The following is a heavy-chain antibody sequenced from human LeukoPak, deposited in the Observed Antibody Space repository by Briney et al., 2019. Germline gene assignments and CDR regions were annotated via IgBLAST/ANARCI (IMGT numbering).Heavy chain of an antibody. Sequence: GGSLRLSCAASGFTVRTNYMSWVRQAPGKGLEWVSVIYSDGRTFYADSVKGRFTISRDNAKNSVSLQMNSLRAEDTAVYFCARPTWTNYMDVWGKGTAVTISS. D-gene: IGHD3/OR15-3a*01. V-gene: IGHV3-66*04. CDR3: ARPTWTNYMDV. J-gene: IGHJ6*03. CDR2: IYSDGRT. CDR1: GFTVRTNY.